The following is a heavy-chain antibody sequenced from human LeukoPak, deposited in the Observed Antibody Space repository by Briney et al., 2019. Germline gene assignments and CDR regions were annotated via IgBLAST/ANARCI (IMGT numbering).Heavy chain of an antibody. CDR1: GFTFSNAW. V-gene: IGHV3-74*01. J-gene: IGHJ4*02. CDR2: INSDGSST. D-gene: IGHD1-26*01. CDR3: ARDGSPRVGANDY. Sequence: GGSLRLSCAASGFTFSNAWMSWVRQAPGKGLVWVSRINSDGSSTSYADSVKGRFTISRDNAKNTLYVQMNSLRAEDTAVYYCARDGSPRVGANDYWGQGTQVTVSS.